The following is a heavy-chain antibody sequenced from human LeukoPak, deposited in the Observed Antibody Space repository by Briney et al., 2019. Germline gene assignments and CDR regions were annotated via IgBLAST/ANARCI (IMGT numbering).Heavy chain of an antibody. CDR1: GGSFSGYY. J-gene: IGHJ4*02. CDR3: ARGRGQLPHDY. CDR2: INHSGST. Sequence: SETLSLTCAVYGGSFSGYYWSWIRQPPGKGLEWIGEINHSGSTNYNPTLKSRVTISVDTSKNQFSLKLSAVTAADTAVYYCARGRGQLPHDYWGQRTLVTVSS. V-gene: IGHV4-34*01. D-gene: IGHD2-2*01.